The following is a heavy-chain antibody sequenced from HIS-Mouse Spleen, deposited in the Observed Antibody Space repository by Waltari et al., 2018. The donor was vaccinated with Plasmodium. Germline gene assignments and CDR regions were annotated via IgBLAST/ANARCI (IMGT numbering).Heavy chain of an antibody. Sequence: EVQLVESGGGLVQPGGSLRLSCAASGFTVSSNYMSWVRQAPGKGVEWVSGIDSGGSTYYAESVKGRFTISRDNSKNTLYRQMNSLRAEDTAVYYCARGYCSGGSCYSAFDIWGQGTMVTVSS. V-gene: IGHV3-66*01. CDR1: GFTVSSNY. CDR3: ARGYCSGGSCYSAFDI. CDR2: IDSGGST. D-gene: IGHD2-15*01. J-gene: IGHJ3*02.